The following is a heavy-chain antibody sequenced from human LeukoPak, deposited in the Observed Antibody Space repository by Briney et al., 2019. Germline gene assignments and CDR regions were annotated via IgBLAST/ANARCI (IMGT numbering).Heavy chain of an antibody. V-gene: IGHV5-51*01. CDR3: ARIAVAGTGVRWFDP. D-gene: IGHD6-19*01. Sequence: GASVNVSCTASGYTFTSYWIGWVRQMPGKGLEWMGIIYPGDSDTRYSPSFQGQVTISADKSISTAYLQWSSLKASDTAMYYCARIAVAGTGVRWFDPWGQGTLVTVSS. CDR1: GYTFTSYW. J-gene: IGHJ5*02. CDR2: IYPGDSDT.